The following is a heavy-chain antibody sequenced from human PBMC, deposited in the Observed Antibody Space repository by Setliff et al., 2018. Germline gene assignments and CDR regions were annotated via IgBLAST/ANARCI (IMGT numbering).Heavy chain of an antibody. CDR1: GSPFTSYD. CDR2: MNPNSGNT. Sequence: ASVKVSCKASGSPFTSYDINWVRQATGQGLEWMGWMNPNSGNTGYAQKFQGRVTMTRNTSISTAYMELSSLRSEDTAVYYCARRVGSVGIQLPDYWGQGTLVTVSS. CDR3: ARRVGSVGIQLPDY. V-gene: IGHV1-8*02. J-gene: IGHJ4*02. D-gene: IGHD5-18*01.